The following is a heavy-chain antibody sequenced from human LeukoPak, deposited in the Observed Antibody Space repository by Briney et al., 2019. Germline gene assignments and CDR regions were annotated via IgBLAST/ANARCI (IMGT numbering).Heavy chain of an antibody. V-gene: IGHV1-69*13. D-gene: IGHD2-2*01. Sequence: SVKVSCRASGGTFSTHAISWVRQAPGQGLEWMGGLIPIFALANYAQKFQGRLTITADESTNTAYLELSSLRFEDTAVYYCARAECSTTNCHTRIRNYYMDVWGTGTPVTVSS. CDR1: GGTFSTHA. CDR3: ARAECSTTNCHTRIRNYYMDV. J-gene: IGHJ6*03. CDR2: LIPIFALA.